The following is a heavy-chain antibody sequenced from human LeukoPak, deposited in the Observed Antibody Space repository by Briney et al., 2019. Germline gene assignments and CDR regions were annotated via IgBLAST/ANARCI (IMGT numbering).Heavy chain of an antibody. CDR1: GFTFSNYA. CDR2: ISGSDDGT. D-gene: IGHD6-19*01. Sequence: PGGSLRLSCAASGFTFSNYAMRWVRQAPGKGLEWVSGISGSDDGTYYADSVKGRFTISRDNSKNTLYLQMNSLRAEDTAVYYCARRSGIAVAGAFDYWGQGTLVTVSS. V-gene: IGHV3-23*01. CDR3: ARRSGIAVAGAFDY. J-gene: IGHJ4*02.